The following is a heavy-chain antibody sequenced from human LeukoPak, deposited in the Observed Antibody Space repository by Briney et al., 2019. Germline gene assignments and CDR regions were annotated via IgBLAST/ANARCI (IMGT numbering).Heavy chain of an antibody. V-gene: IGHV4-34*01. J-gene: IGHJ6*03. D-gene: IGHD4-17*01. CDR2: INHSGST. CDR3: ARGVAATVTNAGYYYYYMDV. CDR1: GGSFSGYY. Sequence: SETLSLTCAVYGGSFSGYYWSWIRQPPGKGLEWIGEINHSGSTNYNPSLKSRVTISVDTSKYQFSLKLSSVTAADTAVYYCARGVAATVTNAGYYYYYMDVWGKGTTVTVSS.